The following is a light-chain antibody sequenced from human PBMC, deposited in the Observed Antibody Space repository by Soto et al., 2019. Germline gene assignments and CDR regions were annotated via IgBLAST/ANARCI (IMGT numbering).Light chain of an antibody. Sequence: QSALTQPASVSGSPGQAITISCTGTSSDVGSYNLVSWYQQHPGKAPKLIIYEGSKRPSGVSSRFSASKSVNTASLRISGLQAEDEADYYCCSYAGGVTFNVFGTGTKVTVL. CDR1: SSDVGSYNL. CDR2: EGS. CDR3: CSYAGGVTFNV. V-gene: IGLV2-23*01. J-gene: IGLJ1*01.